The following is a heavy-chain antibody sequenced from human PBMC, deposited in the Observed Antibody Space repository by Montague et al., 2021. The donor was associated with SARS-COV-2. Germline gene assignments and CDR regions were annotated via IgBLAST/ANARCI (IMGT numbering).Heavy chain of an antibody. CDR1: GASSSGYY. CDR3: TREGYQVLWSDYYYYGMDV. J-gene: IGHJ6*02. Sequence: SETLSLTCAVSGASSSGYYWSWNRKPPGKDLKCNGETNHSGSTNYNPSLKSRVTISVDTSKNQFSLKLSSVTAADTAVYYCTREGYQVLWSDYYYYGMDVWGQGTTVTVSS. CDR2: TNHSGST. V-gene: IGHV4-34*01. D-gene: IGHD2-2*01.